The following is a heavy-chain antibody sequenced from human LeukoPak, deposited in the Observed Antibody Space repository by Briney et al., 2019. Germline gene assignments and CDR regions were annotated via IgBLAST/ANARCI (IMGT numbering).Heavy chain of an antibody. CDR2: IYYSGST. CDR3: ARQAVVVVADRPRNAFDI. V-gene: IGHV4-59*01. J-gene: IGHJ3*02. CDR1: GGSISSYY. Sequence: SETLSLTCTVSGGSISSYYCSWIRQPPGKGLEWSGYIYYSGSTNYNPSLKSRVTISVDTSKNQFSLKLSSVTAADTAVYYCARQAVVVVADRPRNAFDIWGQGTMVTVSS. D-gene: IGHD2-15*01.